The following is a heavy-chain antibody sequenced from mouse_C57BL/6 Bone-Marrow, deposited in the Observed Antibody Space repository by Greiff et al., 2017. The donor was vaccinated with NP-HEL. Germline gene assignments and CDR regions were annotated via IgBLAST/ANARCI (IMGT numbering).Heavy chain of an antibody. D-gene: IGHD1-1*01. J-gene: IGHJ2*01. CDR1: GFTFKNTY. CDR3: ARPSTSTVGPFDY. CDR2: IDPANGNT. V-gene: IGHV14-3*01. Sequence: EVQLQQSVAELVRPGASVKLSCTASGFTFKNTYMHWVKQRPEQGLEWIGRIDPANGNTKYAPKFQGKATITADTSSNTAYLQLSSLTSEDTAIYYCARPSTSTVGPFDYWGQGTTLTGSS.